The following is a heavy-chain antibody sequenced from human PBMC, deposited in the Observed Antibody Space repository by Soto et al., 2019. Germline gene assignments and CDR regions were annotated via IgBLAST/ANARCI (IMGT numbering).Heavy chain of an antibody. J-gene: IGHJ6*02. V-gene: IGHV1-69*01. CDR3: ATGRIVVVGSSAYYGMDV. CDR1: GGNPSNSA. Sequence: QVQLVQSGAEVKKPGSSVKVSCKASGGNPSNSAISWVRQAPGQGPEWMGGIIPVFGIVNYAQKFQGRVTIPADEGTNTAHMELSRLRSEDTAMYYCATGRIVVVGSSAYYGMDVWGQGTTVTVSS. CDR2: IIPVFGIV. D-gene: IGHD3-22*01.